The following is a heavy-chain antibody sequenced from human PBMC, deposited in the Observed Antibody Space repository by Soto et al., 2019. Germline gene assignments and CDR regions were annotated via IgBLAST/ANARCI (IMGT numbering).Heavy chain of an antibody. V-gene: IGHV1-3*01. J-gene: IGHJ5*02. CDR1: GYTFTSYA. D-gene: IGHD3-10*01. CDR2: INAGNGNT. Sequence: ASVKVSCKASGYTFTSYAMHWVRQAPGQRLEWMGWINAGNGNTKYSQKFQGRVTITRDTSASTAYMELSSLRSEDTAVYYCARARGLLFDGFDPWGQGTLVTVSS. CDR3: ARARGLLFDGFDP.